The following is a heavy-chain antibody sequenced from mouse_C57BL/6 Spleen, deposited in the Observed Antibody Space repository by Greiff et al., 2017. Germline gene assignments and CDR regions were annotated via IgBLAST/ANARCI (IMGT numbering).Heavy chain of an antibody. J-gene: IGHJ1*03. Sequence: VQLQESGPGLVKPSQTVFLTCTVTGISITTGNYRWSWIRQFPGNKLEWIGYIYYSGTITYNPSLTSRTTITRDTPKNQFSLEMNSLTAEDTATYYCAREGGEWYFDVWGTGTTVTVSS. CDR2: IYYSGTI. V-gene: IGHV3-5*01. CDR3: AREGGEWYFDV. CDR1: GISITTGNYR.